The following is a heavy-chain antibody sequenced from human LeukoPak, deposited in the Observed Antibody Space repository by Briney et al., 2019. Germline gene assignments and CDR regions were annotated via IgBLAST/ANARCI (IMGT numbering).Heavy chain of an antibody. V-gene: IGHV6-1*01. CDR1: GDSVSSNSAS. D-gene: IGHD3-22*01. CDR3: ARRRYYDYTGFFDY. Sequence: SQTLSLTCAISGDSVSSNSASWNWFRQSPSRGLEWLGRTFYTSKWNNDYAVSVKSRITINPDTSKNHFSLQLNSVTPEDTAVYYCARRRYYDYTGFFDYWAREPWSPSPQ. CDR2: TFYTSKWNN. J-gene: IGHJ4*02.